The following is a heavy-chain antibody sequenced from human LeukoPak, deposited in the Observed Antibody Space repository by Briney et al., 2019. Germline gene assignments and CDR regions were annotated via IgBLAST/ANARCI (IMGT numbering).Heavy chain of an antibody. CDR2: INPNSGGT. V-gene: IGHV1-2*02. Sequence: ASVKVSCKASGYTFTGYYMHWVRQAPGQGLEWMGWINPNSGGTNYAQKFQGRVTMTRDTSISTAYIELSRLRSDDTAVYYCARVIGSTDYYYYYYMDVWGKGTTVTVSS. D-gene: IGHD1-26*01. CDR1: GYTFTGYY. J-gene: IGHJ6*03. CDR3: ARVIGSTDYYYYYYMDV.